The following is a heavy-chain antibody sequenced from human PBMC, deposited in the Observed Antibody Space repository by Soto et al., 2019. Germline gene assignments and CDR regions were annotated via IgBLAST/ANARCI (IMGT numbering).Heavy chain of an antibody. CDR2: IFSADKK. D-gene: IGHD5-18*01. V-gene: IGHV2-26*01. Sequence: SGPTLVNPTYTLTLTFTVSVFSLDNAIICLSLIRQPPGKALEWLAHIFSADKKSYRTSLKSRLTISREPSKSQVVLTIANMDSVDTGTSYSARIIGTDVVDKIHEWLEKWGKGTLVNVSS. CDR1: VFSLDNAIIC. J-gene: IGHJ4*02. CDR3: ARIIGTDVVDKIHEWLEK.